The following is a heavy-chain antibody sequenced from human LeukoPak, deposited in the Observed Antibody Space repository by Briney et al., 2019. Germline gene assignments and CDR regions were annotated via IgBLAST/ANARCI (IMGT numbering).Heavy chain of an antibody. CDR3: AKGASGWPYYFDY. V-gene: IGHV3-23*01. Sequence: GGSLRLSCAASGFTFSSYAMSWVRQAPGKGLEWVSAIGGSDGTTYHADSVKGRFTISRDNSKNTLYLQTNNLRVEDTAAYYCAKGASGWPYYFDYWGQGTLVTVSS. D-gene: IGHD6-19*01. CDR2: IGGSDGTT. CDR1: GFTFSSYA. J-gene: IGHJ4*02.